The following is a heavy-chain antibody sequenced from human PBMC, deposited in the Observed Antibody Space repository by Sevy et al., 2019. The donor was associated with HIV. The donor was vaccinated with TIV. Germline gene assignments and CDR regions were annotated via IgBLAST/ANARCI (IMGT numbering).Heavy chain of an antibody. V-gene: IGHV3-15*01. Sequence: GGSLRLSCVASEFIFNDAWMHWVRQAPGKGLEWVGRIKSNIDGAAIDYAAPVKGRFTISRDDSKNTVFLQMNSLKSEDTAVYFCATKGGGGSGIGCQVSWGQGTQVTVSS. CDR2: IKSNIDGAAI. CDR1: EFIFNDAW. D-gene: IGHD2-15*01. J-gene: IGHJ5*02. CDR3: ATKGGGGSGIGCQVS.